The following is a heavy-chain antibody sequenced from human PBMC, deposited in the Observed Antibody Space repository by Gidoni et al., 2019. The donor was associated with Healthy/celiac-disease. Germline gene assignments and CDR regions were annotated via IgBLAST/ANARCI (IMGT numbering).Heavy chain of an antibody. CDR2: IYYSWST. CDR1: GGTYSSGGYY. J-gene: IGHJ3*02. Sequence: VQMQESGPGLVKPSPPRSRTCTGPGGTYSSGGYYWCWIRQHPGKGLEWIGYIYYSWSTYYNPSLRRRVTISVDTSKNQFSLKLSSVTAADTAVYYCARVPDYGDSDAFDIWGQGTMVTVSS. CDR3: ARVPDYGDSDAFDI. V-gene: IGHV4-31*03. D-gene: IGHD4-17*01.